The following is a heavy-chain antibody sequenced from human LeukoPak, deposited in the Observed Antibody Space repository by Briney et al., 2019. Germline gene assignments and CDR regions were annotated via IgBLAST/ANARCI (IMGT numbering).Heavy chain of an antibody. J-gene: IGHJ5*02. D-gene: IGHD3-10*01. CDR2: IYYSGST. V-gene: IGHV4-39*07. CDR1: GGSISSSSYY. CDR3: ARDRYYYGSGSYNWFDP. Sequence: SETLSLTCTVSGGSISSSSYYWGWIRQPPGKGLEWIGSIYYSGSTYYNPSLKSRVTISVDRSKNQFSLKLSSVTAADTAVYYCARDRYYYGSGSYNWFDPWGQGTLVTVSS.